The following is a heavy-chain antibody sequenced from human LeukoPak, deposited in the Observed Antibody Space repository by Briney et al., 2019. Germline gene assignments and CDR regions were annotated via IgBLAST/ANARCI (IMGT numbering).Heavy chain of an antibody. D-gene: IGHD5-18*01. CDR2: ISYEGSHK. CDR1: GFTFSSYG. V-gene: IGHV3-30*03. CDR3: ARERGNSYGFDY. Sequence: GGSLRLSCAASGFTFSSYGMHWVRQAPGKGLEWVALISYEGSHKYHADSVKGRFTISRDNSKSTLYLQMNSLRAEDTAVYFCARERGNSYGFDYWGQGTLVTVSS. J-gene: IGHJ4*02.